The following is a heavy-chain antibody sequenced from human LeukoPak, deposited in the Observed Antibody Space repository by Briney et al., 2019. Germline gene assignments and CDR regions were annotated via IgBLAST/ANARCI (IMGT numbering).Heavy chain of an antibody. V-gene: IGHV3-21*01. J-gene: IGHJ3*02. CDR3: ARGFREMATMPDDAFDI. CDR2: ISSSSSYI. D-gene: IGHD5-24*01. Sequence: GGSLRLSCAASGFTFSSYSMNWVRQAPGKGLEWVSSISSSSSYIYYADSVKGRFTISRDNAKNSLYLQMNSLRAEDTAVYYCARGFREMATMPDDAFDIWGQGTMVTVSS. CDR1: GFTFSSYS.